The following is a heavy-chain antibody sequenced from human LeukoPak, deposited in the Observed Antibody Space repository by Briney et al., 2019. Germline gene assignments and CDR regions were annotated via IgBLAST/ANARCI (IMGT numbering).Heavy chain of an antibody. D-gene: IGHD3-22*01. CDR3: AKDQEPAYYDSSGYLDY. CDR1: GFTFSNYA. J-gene: IGHJ4*02. Sequence: PGGSLRLSCAASGFTFSNYAMSWVRQAPGKGLEWVSTISGSGGSTYYADSVKGRFTISRDNSKNTLYLQMNSLRAEDTAVYYCAKDQEPAYYDSSGYLDYWGLGTLVAVSS. V-gene: IGHV3-23*01. CDR2: ISGSGGST.